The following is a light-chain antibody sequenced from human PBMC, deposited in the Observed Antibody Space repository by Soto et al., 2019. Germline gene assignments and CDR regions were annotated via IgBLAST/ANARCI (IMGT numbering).Light chain of an antibody. V-gene: IGKV3-11*01. CDR3: QQRYNWPPLT. Sequence: EIVLTQSPATLSLSPGERATLSCRASQTVGSFLAWYQHKPGQAPRLLIYNTSKRANGIPARFSGSGSGTDFTLTISSLEPEDFEVYYCQQRYNWPPLTFGGGTKVE. J-gene: IGKJ4*01. CDR1: QTVGSF. CDR2: NTS.